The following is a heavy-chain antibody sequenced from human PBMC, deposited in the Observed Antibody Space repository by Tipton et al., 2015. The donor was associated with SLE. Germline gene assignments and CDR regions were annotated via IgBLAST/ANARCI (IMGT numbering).Heavy chain of an antibody. D-gene: IGHD3-3*02. J-gene: IGHJ4*02. CDR3: ARAPSIFGPIWY. V-gene: IGHV3-48*03. CDR1: GFTFSSYE. CDR2: ISSSGSTI. Sequence: SLRLSCAASGFTFSSYEMNGDRQAPGKGLEWVSYISSSGSTIYYADSVKGRFTISRDNAKNSLYLQMNSLRAEDTAVYYCARAPSIFGPIWYWGQGTLVTVSS.